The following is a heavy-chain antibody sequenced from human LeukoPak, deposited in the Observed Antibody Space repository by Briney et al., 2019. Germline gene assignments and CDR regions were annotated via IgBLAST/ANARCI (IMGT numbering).Heavy chain of an antibody. Sequence: PSETLSLTCAVYGGSFSGYYWSWIRQPPGKGLEWIGEINHSGSTNYNPSLKSRGTISVDTSKNQFSLKLSSVTAADTAVYYCARGPYDSSGYYRHPFHYRAQGPLLTVSS. CDR3: ARGPYDSSGYYRHPFHY. D-gene: IGHD3-22*01. V-gene: IGHV4-34*01. CDR1: GGSFSGYY. J-gene: IGHJ4*02. CDR2: INHSGST.